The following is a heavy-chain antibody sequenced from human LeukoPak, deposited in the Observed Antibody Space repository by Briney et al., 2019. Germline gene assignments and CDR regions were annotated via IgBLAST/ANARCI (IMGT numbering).Heavy chain of an antibody. V-gene: IGHV1-69*06. CDR3: AREESIGRYQFLHDY. Sequence: SVKVSCKASGGTFSNYAISWVRQAPGQGLEWMGGIIPIFGTANYAQKFRGRVTITADKSTRTAYMELSSLTSDDTAVYYCAREESIGRYQFLHDYWGQGTLVAVSS. CDR2: IIPIFGTA. D-gene: IGHD1-26*01. J-gene: IGHJ4*02. CDR1: GGTFSNYA.